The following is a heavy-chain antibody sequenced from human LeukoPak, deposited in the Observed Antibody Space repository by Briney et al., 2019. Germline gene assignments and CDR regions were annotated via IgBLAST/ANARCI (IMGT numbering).Heavy chain of an antibody. V-gene: IGHV4-34*01. CDR1: GGSFSGYY. Sequence: PSETLSLTCAVYGGSFSGYYWSWIRQPPGKGLEWIGEINHSGSTNYNPSLKSRVTISVDTSKNQFSLKLRSVTAADTAVYYCARETDIVVVPASAGWFDPWGQGTLVTVSS. J-gene: IGHJ5*02. CDR2: INHSGST. D-gene: IGHD2-2*01. CDR3: ARETDIVVVPASAGWFDP.